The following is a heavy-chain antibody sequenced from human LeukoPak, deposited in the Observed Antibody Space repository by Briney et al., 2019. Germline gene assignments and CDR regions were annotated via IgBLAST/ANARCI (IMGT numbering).Heavy chain of an antibody. CDR1: GFTFSSYS. D-gene: IGHD4-17*01. CDR2: ISSSSSYI. V-gene: IGHV3-21*04. J-gene: IGHJ4*02. Sequence: GSLRLSCAASGFTFSSYSMNWVRQAPGKGLEWVSSISSSSSYIYYADSVKGRFTISRDNAKNTVFLQMSSLKASDTAMYYCARSYGDYLDYWGQGTLVTVSS. CDR3: ARSYGDYLDY.